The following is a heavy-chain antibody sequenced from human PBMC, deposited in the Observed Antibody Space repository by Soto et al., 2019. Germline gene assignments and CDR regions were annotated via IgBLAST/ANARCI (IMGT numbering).Heavy chain of an antibody. J-gene: IGHJ4*02. CDR1: GFTFSSYW. CDR3: ARDRVEVAAHDH. D-gene: IGHD6-19*01. Sequence: EVQLVESGGDLVQPGGSLRLSCAASGFTFSSYWMHWVRQVPGKGLVWVSRITNDGSSASYADSVKGRFTISRDNAKNTLYLQMNSLRAEDTAVYFCARDRVEVAAHDHWGQGTLVTVSS. CDR2: ITNDGSSA. V-gene: IGHV3-74*01.